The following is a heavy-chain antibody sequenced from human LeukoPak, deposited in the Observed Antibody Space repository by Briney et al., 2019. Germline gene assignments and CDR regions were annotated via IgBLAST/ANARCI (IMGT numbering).Heavy chain of an antibody. CDR3: ARHHHTPDYGYYFDY. V-gene: IGHV4-59*08. CDR1: GGSISSYY. D-gene: IGHD4-17*01. CDR2: IYYSGST. Sequence: SETLSLTCTLSGGSISSYYWSWIRQPPGKGLEWIGYIYYSGSTNYNPSLKSRVTISVDTSKNQFSLKLSSVTAADTAVYYCARHHHTPDYGYYFDYWGQGTLVTVSS. J-gene: IGHJ4*02.